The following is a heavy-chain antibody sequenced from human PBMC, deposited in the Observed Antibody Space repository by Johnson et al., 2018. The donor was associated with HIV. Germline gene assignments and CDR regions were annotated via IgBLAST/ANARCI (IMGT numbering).Heavy chain of an antibody. V-gene: IGHV3-30*04. CDR1: GFAFSSYA. J-gene: IGHJ3*02. CDR2: ISYDGTSK. CDR3: ATDPQFLEWLLRGGTDAFHI. Sequence: QVQLVESGGGVVQPGRSLRLSCAASGFAFSSYAMHWVRQAPGKGLEWVAVISYDGTSKYQADSVKGRFTISRDNSKNTLYLQLNSLKTEDTALYYCATDPQFLEWLLRGGTDAFHIWGQGTMVTVSS. D-gene: IGHD3-3*01.